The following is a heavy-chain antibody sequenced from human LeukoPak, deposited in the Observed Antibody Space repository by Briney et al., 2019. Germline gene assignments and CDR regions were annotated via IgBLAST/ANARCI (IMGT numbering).Heavy chain of an antibody. J-gene: IGHJ4*02. CDR3: ARDGGSVGTTAVSFDY. Sequence: GGSLRLSCAASGFTFSFYSMNWVRQAPGKGLERLSSISGTTTYIYYADSVEGRFTISRDNAKNSLFLEMSSLRAEDTAVYYCARDGGSVGTTAVSFDYWGQGTLVTVSS. V-gene: IGHV3-21*01. CDR2: ISGTTTYI. CDR1: GFTFSFYS. D-gene: IGHD1-26*01.